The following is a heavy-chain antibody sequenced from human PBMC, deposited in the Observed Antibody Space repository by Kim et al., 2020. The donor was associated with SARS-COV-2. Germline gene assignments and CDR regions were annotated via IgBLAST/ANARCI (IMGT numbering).Heavy chain of an antibody. CDR1: GFTFSKYW. D-gene: IGHD5-12*01. V-gene: IGHV3-74*01. CDR2: SNEDGSIT. Sequence: GGSLRLSCAASGFTFSKYWMHWVRQVPGEGLVWVSLSNEDGSITNYADSVRGRFTISRDNARSTLYLQMNSLGAEDTALYYCARDLSGSDDLWGQGTLVTVSS. CDR3: ARDLSGSDDL. J-gene: IGHJ5*02.